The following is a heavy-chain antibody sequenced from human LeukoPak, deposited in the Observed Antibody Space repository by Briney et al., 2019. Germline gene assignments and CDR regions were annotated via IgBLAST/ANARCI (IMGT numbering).Heavy chain of an antibody. D-gene: IGHD5-18*01. V-gene: IGHV4-59*01. Sequence: KPSETLSLTCNVSGASINGDYWSWIRQPPGKGLQWVGYVYYRGSTNYNPSLESRLTISVDASKNQFSLKLRSVTTADSAIYYCGHTYGGLFDYRCQGILVTVSS. CDR2: VYYRGST. J-gene: IGHJ4*02. CDR3: GHTYGGLFDY. CDR1: GASINGDY.